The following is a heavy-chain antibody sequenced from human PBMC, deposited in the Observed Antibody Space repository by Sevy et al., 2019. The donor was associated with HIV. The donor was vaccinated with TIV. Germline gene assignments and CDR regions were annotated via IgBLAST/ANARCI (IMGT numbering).Heavy chain of an antibody. V-gene: IGHV3-11*06. CDR2: ISSSSSYT. Sequence: GGSLRLSCAASGFTFSDYYMSWIRQAPGKGLEWVSYISSSSSYTNYADSVKGRFTISRDNAKNSLYLQMNSLRAEDTAVYYCARDREVVGIAAAGDYYYYYGMDVWGQGTTVTVSS. CDR1: GFTFSDYY. D-gene: IGHD6-13*01. J-gene: IGHJ6*02. CDR3: ARDREVVGIAAAGDYYYYYGMDV.